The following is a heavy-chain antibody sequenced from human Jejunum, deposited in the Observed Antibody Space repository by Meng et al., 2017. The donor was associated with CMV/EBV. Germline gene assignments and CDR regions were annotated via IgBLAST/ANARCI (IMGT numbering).Heavy chain of an antibody. V-gene: IGHV2-5*01. D-gene: IGHD3-22*01. CDR2: FYWCDKK. CDR3: SHFVCGYYPSRPDY. Sequence: QITLKESGPTLVKPTQTLTLPFTFCEFSPVTGVEGLGGIRQPPAKALVWCTIFYWCDKKHYNPSLKNRLTITIDTPKNKMFLKMTNMDPVDTGTDYCSHFVCGYYPSRPDYWGQGTLVTVSS. J-gene: IGHJ4*02. CDR1: EFSPVTGVEG.